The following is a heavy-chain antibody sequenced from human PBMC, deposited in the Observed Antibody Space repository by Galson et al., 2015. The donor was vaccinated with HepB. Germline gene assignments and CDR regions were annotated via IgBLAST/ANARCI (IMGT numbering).Heavy chain of an antibody. CDR2: IKSKTDGGTT. V-gene: IGHV3-15*01. D-gene: IGHD3-16*01. CDR1: GFTFSNAW. CDR3: TSDYDYVWGSYGQSRLD. J-gene: IGHJ4*02. Sequence: SLRLSCAASGFTFSNAWMSWVRQAPGKGLEWVGRIKSKTDGGTTDYAAPVKGRFTISRDDSKNTLYLQMNSLKTEDTAVYYCTSDYDYVWGSYGQSRLDWGQGTLVTVSS.